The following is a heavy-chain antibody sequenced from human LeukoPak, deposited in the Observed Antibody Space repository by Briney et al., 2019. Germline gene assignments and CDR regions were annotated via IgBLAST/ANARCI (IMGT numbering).Heavy chain of an antibody. D-gene: IGHD2/OR15-2a*01. V-gene: IGHV3-74*01. J-gene: IGHJ6*02. CDR1: GFTFSSYA. Sequence: GGSLRLSCAASGFTFSSYAMSWVRQAPGKGLVWVSIINTDGSTTRYADSVKGRFTISRDNAKNTLYLQMNSPRVEDTAVYFCARDTSRTMDVWGQGTTVTV. CDR3: ARDTSRTMDV. CDR2: INTDGSTT.